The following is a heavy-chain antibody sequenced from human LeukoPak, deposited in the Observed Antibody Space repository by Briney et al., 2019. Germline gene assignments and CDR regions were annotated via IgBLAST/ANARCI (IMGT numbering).Heavy chain of an antibody. CDR3: AKDKTPYYYYMDV. CDR2: ISWNSGSI. CDR1: GFTFDDYA. V-gene: IGHV3-9*01. Sequence: GRSLRLSCAASGFTFDDYAMHWVRQAPGKGLEWVSGISWNSGSIGYADSVKGRFTISRDNAKNSLYLQMNSLRAEDTALYYCAKDKTPYYYYMDVWGKGTTVTVSS. J-gene: IGHJ6*03.